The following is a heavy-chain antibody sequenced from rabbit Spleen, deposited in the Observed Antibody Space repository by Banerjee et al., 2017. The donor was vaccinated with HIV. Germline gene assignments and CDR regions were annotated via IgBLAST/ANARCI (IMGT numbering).Heavy chain of an antibody. CDR2: IYTGGSGGI. D-gene: IGHD3-1*01. CDR3: GRGASMVPFYFDL. Sequence: QSLEESGGDLVKPGASLTLTCTASGFDLNNYYYMYWVRQAPGKGLEWIGCIYTGGSGGIYYATWAKGRFTISKTSSTTVTLQMTSLTAADTATYFCGRGASMVPFYFDLWGQGTLVTVS. V-gene: IGHV1S40*01. CDR1: GFDLNNYYY. J-gene: IGHJ4*01.